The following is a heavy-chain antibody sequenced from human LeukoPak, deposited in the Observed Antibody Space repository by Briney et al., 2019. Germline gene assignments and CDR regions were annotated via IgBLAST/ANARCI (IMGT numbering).Heavy chain of an antibody. CDR2: INPSGGST. CDR1: GYTFTSYY. D-gene: IGHD1-26*01. CDR3: ARGMFSGSYIRYED. V-gene: IGHV1-46*01. Sequence: ASVKVSCKASGYTFTSYYMHWVRQAPGQGLEWMGIINPSGGSTSYAQKFQARVSMTTDTSTNTAYMELTSLRSDDTAIYYCARGMFSGSYIRYEDWGQGTLVTVSP. J-gene: IGHJ4*02.